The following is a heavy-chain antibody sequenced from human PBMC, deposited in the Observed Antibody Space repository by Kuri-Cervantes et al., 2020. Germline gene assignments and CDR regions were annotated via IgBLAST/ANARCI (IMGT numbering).Heavy chain of an antibody. V-gene: IGHV3-33*08. CDR1: GFTSSSYG. Sequence: GESLKISCAASGFTSSSYGMHWVRQAPGKGLEWVAVIWYDGSNKYYADSVKGRFTISRDNSKNTLYLQMNSLRAEDTAVYYCARDDGRADYYYYYGMDVWGQGTTVTVSS. J-gene: IGHJ6*02. CDR2: IWYDGSNK. D-gene: IGHD1-26*01. CDR3: ARDDGRADYYYYYGMDV.